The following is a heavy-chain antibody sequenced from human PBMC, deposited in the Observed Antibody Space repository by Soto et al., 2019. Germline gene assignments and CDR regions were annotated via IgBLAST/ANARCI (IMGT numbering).Heavy chain of an antibody. CDR3: ARGSRVGKQRLVLPIYYFDY. Sequence: SETLSLTCAVYGGSFSGYYWSWIRQPPGKGLEWIGEINHSGSTNYNPSLKSRVTISVDTSKNQFSLKLSSVTAADTAVYYCARGSRVGKQRLVLPIYYFDYWGQGTLVTVSS. CDR1: GGSFSGYY. D-gene: IGHD6-13*01. V-gene: IGHV4-34*01. J-gene: IGHJ4*02. CDR2: INHSGST.